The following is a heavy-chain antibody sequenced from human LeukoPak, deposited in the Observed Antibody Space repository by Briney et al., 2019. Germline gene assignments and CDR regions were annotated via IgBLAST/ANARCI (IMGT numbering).Heavy chain of an antibody. CDR1: GFTFSSYW. D-gene: IGHD6-19*01. Sequence: PGGSLRLSCAASGFTFSSYWMSWVRQAPGKGLEWVANIKQDGSEKYYVDSVKGRFTISRDNAKNSLYLQMNSLRAEDTAVYYCATTENSSGWYAALRNEYFQHWGQGTLVTVSS. V-gene: IGHV3-7*01. CDR2: IKQDGSEK. J-gene: IGHJ1*01. CDR3: ATTENSSGWYAALRNEYFQH.